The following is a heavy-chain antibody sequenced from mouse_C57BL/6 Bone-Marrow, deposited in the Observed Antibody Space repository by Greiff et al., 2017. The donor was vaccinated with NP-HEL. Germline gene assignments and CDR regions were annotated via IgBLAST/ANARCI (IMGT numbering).Heavy chain of an antibody. CDR2: IYPGNGDT. D-gene: IGHD3-2*02. CDR3: TRRDSSGYWFAY. CDR1: GYTFTSYW. J-gene: IGHJ3*01. Sequence: VQLQQSGTVLARPGASVKMSCKTSGYTFTSYWMHWVKQRPGQGLEWIGAIYPGNGDTSYNQKFKGKANLTAVTSASTAYMELSSLTNEDSAVYSCTRRDSSGYWFAYWGQGTLVTVSA. V-gene: IGHV1-5*01.